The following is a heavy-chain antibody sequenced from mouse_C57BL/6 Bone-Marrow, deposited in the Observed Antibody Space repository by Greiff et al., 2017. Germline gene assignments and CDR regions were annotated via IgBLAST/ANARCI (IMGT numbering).Heavy chain of an antibody. D-gene: IGHD2-5*01. V-gene: IGHV1-63*01. J-gene: IGHJ4*01. CDR1: GYTFTNYW. CDR3: ARRSNYRAMDY. Sequence: VQLVESGAELVRPGTSVKMSCKASGYTFTNYWIGWAKQRPGHGLEWIGDIYPGGGYTNYNEKFKGKATLTADKSSSTAYMQFSSLTSEDSAIYYCARRSNYRAMDYWGQGTSVTVSS. CDR2: IYPGGGYT.